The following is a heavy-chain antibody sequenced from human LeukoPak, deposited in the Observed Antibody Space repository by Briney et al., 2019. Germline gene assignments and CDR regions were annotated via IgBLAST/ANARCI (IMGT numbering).Heavy chain of an antibody. CDR3: AKDWYDY. V-gene: IGHV3-23*03. CDR1: GFTFSNYA. J-gene: IGHJ4*02. D-gene: IGHD6-13*01. CDR2: FSNRT. Sequence: GGSLRLSCVASGFTFSNYAMIWVRQAPGKGLEWVSVFSNRTHYADSVKGRFTTSRDNSRNTLYLEMNNLRAEDTAIYCCAKDWYDYWGQGTLVTVSS.